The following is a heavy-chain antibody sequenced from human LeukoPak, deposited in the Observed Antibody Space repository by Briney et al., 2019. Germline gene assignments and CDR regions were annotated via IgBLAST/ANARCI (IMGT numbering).Heavy chain of an antibody. D-gene: IGHD3-22*01. Sequence: GEPLQICSKGSGYIFTTNWIGGGRQLPGKGLEGRGMIYPGDSDTKYNPSFQGQVPISVHKSISTAYLQWSSLKASDTAMYYCARRSYDSSVYYRYMYYFDYWGQGTLVTVSS. J-gene: IGHJ4*02. CDR1: GYIFTTNW. CDR2: IYPGDSDT. CDR3: ARRSYDSSVYYRYMYYFDY. V-gene: IGHV5-51*01.